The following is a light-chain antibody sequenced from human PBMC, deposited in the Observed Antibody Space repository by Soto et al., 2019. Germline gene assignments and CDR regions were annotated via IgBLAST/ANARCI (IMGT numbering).Light chain of an antibody. V-gene: IGKV1-5*03. J-gene: IGKJ3*01. CDR1: QSISSW. CDR3: QQYNSYSVT. CDR2: KAS. Sequence: DIQMTQSPFTLSASVGDRVTITCRASQSISSWLAWYQQKPGKAPKLLIYKASSLESGVPSRFSGSGSGTEFTLTISRLQPDDFATYYCQQYNSYSVTFGPGTKVDIK.